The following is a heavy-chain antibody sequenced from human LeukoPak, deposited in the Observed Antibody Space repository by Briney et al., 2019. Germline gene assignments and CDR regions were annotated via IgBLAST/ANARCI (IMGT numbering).Heavy chain of an antibody. V-gene: IGHV1-69*01. Sequence: SSVKVSCKASGGTFSSYAISWVRQAPGQGLEWMGGIIPIFGTANYAQKFQGRVTITADESTSTAYMELSILRSEDTAVYYCARPIKYYDILTGYYRHDAFDIWGQGTMVTVSS. CDR2: IIPIFGTA. D-gene: IGHD3-9*01. CDR1: GGTFSSYA. J-gene: IGHJ3*02. CDR3: ARPIKYYDILTGYYRHDAFDI.